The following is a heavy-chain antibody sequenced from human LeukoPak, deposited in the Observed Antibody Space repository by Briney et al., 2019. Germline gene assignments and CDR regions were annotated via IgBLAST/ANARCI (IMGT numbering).Heavy chain of an antibody. Sequence: PSETLFLTCVVSGDSMSSGAYSWSWIRQPPGKGLEWIGYIFHSGSTFYNPSLKSRVTISVDNSKNQFSLKLSSVTAADTAVYYCARGRLYQRNWFDPWGQGTLVTVSS. V-gene: IGHV4-30-2*01. CDR1: GDSMSSGAYS. CDR3: ARGRLYQRNWFDP. CDR2: IFHSGST. J-gene: IGHJ5*02. D-gene: IGHD2-2*01.